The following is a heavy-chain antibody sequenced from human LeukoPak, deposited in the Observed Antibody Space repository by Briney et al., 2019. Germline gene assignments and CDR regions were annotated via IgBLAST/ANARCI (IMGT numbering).Heavy chain of an antibody. D-gene: IGHD3-22*01. CDR2: INWNGGST. Sequence: GGSLRLYCAASGFTFDDYGMSWVRQAPGKGLEWVSGINWNGGSTGYADSVKGRFTISRDNAKNSLYLQMNSLRAEDTALYYCARGYYYDSSGYYYGHAYWGQGTLVTVSS. J-gene: IGHJ4*02. CDR1: GFTFDDYG. CDR3: ARGYYYDSSGYYYGHAY. V-gene: IGHV3-20*04.